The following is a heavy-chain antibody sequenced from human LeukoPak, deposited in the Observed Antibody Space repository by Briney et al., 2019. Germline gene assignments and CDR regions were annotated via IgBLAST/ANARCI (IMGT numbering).Heavy chain of an antibody. Sequence: GGSLRLSCAASGFTFSSYAMSCVRQAPGKGLEWVSAISGSGGNTYYADSVKGRFTISRDNSKNTLYLQMNSLRAEDTAVYYCAKAKTMTHGAFDIWGQGTMVTVSS. D-gene: IGHD3-22*01. CDR3: AKAKTMTHGAFDI. CDR1: GFTFSSYA. V-gene: IGHV3-23*01. CDR2: ISGSGGNT. J-gene: IGHJ3*02.